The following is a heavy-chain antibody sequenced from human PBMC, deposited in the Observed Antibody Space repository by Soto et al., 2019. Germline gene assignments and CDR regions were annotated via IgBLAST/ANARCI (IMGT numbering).Heavy chain of an antibody. CDR1: GGSISSSSYY. D-gene: IGHD5-18*01. J-gene: IGHJ4*02. Sequence: SETLSLTCTVSGGSISSSSYYWGWIRQPPGKGLEWIGSIYYSGSTYYNPSLKSRVTISVDTSKNQISLKLSSVTAADTVVYYCARHTGGYSYGNGFDYWGQGTLVTVSS. CDR2: IYYSGST. CDR3: ARHTGGYSYGNGFDY. V-gene: IGHV4-39*01.